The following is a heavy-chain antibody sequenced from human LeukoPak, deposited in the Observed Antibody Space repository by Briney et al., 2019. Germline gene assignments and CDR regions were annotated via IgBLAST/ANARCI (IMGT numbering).Heavy chain of an antibody. J-gene: IGHJ6*02. Sequence: GGSLRLSCAASGFTFSDYYMSWIRQGPGKGLEWVSYISSSGSTIYYADSVEGRFTLSRDNAKNSLYLQMSSLRAEDTAVYYCARGGNHYYYGIDVWGQGTTVTVSS. CDR2: ISSSGSTI. D-gene: IGHD1-14*01. CDR3: ARGGNHYYYGIDV. CDR1: GFTFSDYY. V-gene: IGHV3-11*01.